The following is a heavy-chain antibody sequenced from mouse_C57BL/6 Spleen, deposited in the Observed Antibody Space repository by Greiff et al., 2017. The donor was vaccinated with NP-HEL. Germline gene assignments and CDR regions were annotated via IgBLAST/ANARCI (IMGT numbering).Heavy chain of an antibody. Sequence: EVKLMESGGGLVKPGGSLKLSCAASGFTFSSYAMSWVRQTPEKRLEWVATISDGGSYTSYPDNVKGRFTISRDNAKNNLYLQMSHLKSEDTAMYYCARDGYYDYYAMDYWGQGTSVTVSS. D-gene: IGHD2-3*01. J-gene: IGHJ4*01. V-gene: IGHV5-4*01. CDR2: ISDGGSYT. CDR3: ARDGYYDYYAMDY. CDR1: GFTFSSYA.